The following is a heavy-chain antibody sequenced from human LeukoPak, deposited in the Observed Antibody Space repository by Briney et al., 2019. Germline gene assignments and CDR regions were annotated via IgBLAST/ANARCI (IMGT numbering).Heavy chain of an antibody. V-gene: IGHV4-59*12. CDR2: IYYSGST. D-gene: IGHD3-9*01. CDR3: ARGYRRYFDWLPVGP. J-gene: IGHJ5*02. Sequence: SETLSLTCTVSGGSISSYYWSWIRQPPGKGLEWIGYIYYSGSTNYNPSLKSRVTISVDTSKNQFSLKLSSVTAADTAVYYCARGYRRYFDWLPVGPWGQGTLVTVSS. CDR1: GGSISSYY.